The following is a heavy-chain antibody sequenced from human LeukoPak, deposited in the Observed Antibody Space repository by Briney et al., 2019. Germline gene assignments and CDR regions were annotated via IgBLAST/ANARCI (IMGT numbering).Heavy chain of an antibody. CDR1: DDTFVNFG. J-gene: IGHJ6*02. CDR2: IYPGDSDT. Sequence: KVSCKASDDTFVNFGISWVRQAPGQGLEWMGIIYPGDSDTRYSPSFQGQVTISADKSISTAYLQWSSLKASDTAMYYCARCDGDCLVSGMDVWGQGTTVTVSS. CDR3: ARCDGDCLVSGMDV. D-gene: IGHD4-17*01. V-gene: IGHV5-51*01.